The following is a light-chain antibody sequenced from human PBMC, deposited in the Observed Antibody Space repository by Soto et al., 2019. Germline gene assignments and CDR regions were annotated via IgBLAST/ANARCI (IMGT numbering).Light chain of an antibody. CDR3: QQYGGSPPVT. CDR1: QSVSSTY. J-gene: IGKJ2*01. Sequence: EIVLTQSPGTLSLSPGERATLSCRASQSVSSTYLAWYQQKPGQAPRLLIYGASSRATGIPDRFSGSGSGTDFPLTINRLEPDDFAVYYCQQYGGSPPVTFGQGTKLEIE. CDR2: GAS. V-gene: IGKV3-20*01.